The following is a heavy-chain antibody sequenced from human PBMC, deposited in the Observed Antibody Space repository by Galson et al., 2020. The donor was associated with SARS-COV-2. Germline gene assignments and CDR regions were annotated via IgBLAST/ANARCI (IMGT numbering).Heavy chain of an antibody. Sequence: TGGSLRLSCIGFGFTFGDHAMTWVRQAPGKGLEWVGLVRTKGYGGSKEYAASVKGRVTISRDDSNSIAHLDMNSLKIEDTGVYYCVRGRQDSGAGYYVDHWGQGTQVTVSS. D-gene: IGHD3-10*01. CDR3: VRGRQDSGAGYYVDH. CDR1: GFTFGDHA. CDR2: VRTKGYGGSK. J-gene: IGHJ4*02. V-gene: IGHV3-49*04.